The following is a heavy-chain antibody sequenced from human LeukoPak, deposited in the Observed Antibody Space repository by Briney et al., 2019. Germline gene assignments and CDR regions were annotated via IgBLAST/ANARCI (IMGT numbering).Heavy chain of an antibody. V-gene: IGHV3-48*03. CDR1: GFTFSYYE. CDR2: ISSSGTTI. Sequence: GGSLRLSCAASGFTFSYYEMNRVRQAPGKGLEWVSYISSSGTTIYYADSVEGRFTISRDNAKNSLSLQMNSLRVEDTAVYYCARSDFRSGFYFDYWGQGTLVTVSS. CDR3: ARSDFRSGFYFDY. D-gene: IGHD3-3*01. J-gene: IGHJ4*02.